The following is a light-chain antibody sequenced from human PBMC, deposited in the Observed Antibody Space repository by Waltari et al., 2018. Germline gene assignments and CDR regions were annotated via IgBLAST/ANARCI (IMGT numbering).Light chain of an antibody. Sequence: QSALTPPRSVSGSPGQSVTISCTGSSGDVGDFTYVSWYQQRPGKAPKLMIYDVTKRPSGVPDRFSGSRSADTASLTISGLQAEDEADYYCCSYGGSYTLVVFGGGTKLTVL. CDR3: CSYGGSYTLVV. J-gene: IGLJ2*01. CDR2: DVT. V-gene: IGLV2-11*01. CDR1: SGDVGDFTY.